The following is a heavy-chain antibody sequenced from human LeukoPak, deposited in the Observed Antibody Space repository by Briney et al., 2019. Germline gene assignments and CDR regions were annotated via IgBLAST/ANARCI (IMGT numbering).Heavy chain of an antibody. Sequence: VGSLRLSRAASGFTFSSYGMHWVRQAPGKGLEWVGRIKSKTDGGTTDYAAPVKGRFTISRDDSKNTLYLQMNSLKTEDTAVYYCTTELGFFDYWGQGTLVTVSS. CDR3: TTELGFFDY. V-gene: IGHV3-15*01. D-gene: IGHD5-12*01. CDR2: IKSKTDGGTT. CDR1: GFTFSSYG. J-gene: IGHJ4*02.